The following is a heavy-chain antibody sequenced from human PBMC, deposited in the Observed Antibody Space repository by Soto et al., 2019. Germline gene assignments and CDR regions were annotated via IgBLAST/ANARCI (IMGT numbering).Heavy chain of an antibody. V-gene: IGHV1-18*01. CDR3: ARDLAYCGGDCYPIDY. CDR2: ISAYNGNT. D-gene: IGHD2-21*02. CDR1: GYTFTSNG. J-gene: IGHJ4*02. Sequence: QVQLVQSGAEVKKPGASVKVSCKASGYTFTSNGISWVRQAPGHELEWMGWISAYNGNTNYAQKLQGRVTMTTDTSTSTAYMELRSLRSDDKAVYYCARDLAYCGGDCYPIDYWGQGTLVTVSS.